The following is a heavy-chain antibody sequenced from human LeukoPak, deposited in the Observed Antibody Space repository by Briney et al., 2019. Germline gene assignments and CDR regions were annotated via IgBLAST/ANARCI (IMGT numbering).Heavy chain of an antibody. CDR2: INIDGTTT. V-gene: IGHV3-74*01. J-gene: IGHJ6*02. D-gene: IGHD6-19*01. CDR3: ARGLAGAYRIMDV. Sequence: GESLRLSCVASGFTFNTYWIHWVRQGPGKGLVWVSLINIDGTTTTYADSVKGRFTVSRDNAKNTMYLQMNSLRAEDAAVYYCARGLAGAYRIMDVWGQGTTVTVSS. CDR1: GFTFNTYW.